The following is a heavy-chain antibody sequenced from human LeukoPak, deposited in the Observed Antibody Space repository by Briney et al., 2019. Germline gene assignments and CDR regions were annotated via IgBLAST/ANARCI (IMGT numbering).Heavy chain of an antibody. CDR3: ARINPIPGGNFDY. D-gene: IGHD2-15*01. V-gene: IGHV4-59*01. J-gene: IGHJ4*02. Sequence: SETLSLTCTVSGGSISTYYWSRIRQPPGKGLEWIGFIYYSGSANYNPSLKSRVTISVDTSENQLSLRLNSVTAADTAVYYCARINPIPGGNFDYWGQGTLVTVSS. CDR2: IYYSGSA. CDR1: GGSISTYY.